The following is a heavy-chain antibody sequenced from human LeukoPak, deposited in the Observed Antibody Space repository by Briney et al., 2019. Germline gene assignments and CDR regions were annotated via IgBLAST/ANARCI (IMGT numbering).Heavy chain of an antibody. D-gene: IGHD1-20*01. CDR1: GFTVSSNY. CDR3: ARCNWNYGMDV. Sequence: GGSLRLSCAASGFTVSSNYMSWVRQAPGKGLEWVSVIYSGGSTYYADSVKGRFTISRDNSKNTLYLQMNSLRAEDTAVYYCARCNWNYGMDVWGQGTTVTVSS. J-gene: IGHJ6*02. V-gene: IGHV3-53*01. CDR2: IYSGGST.